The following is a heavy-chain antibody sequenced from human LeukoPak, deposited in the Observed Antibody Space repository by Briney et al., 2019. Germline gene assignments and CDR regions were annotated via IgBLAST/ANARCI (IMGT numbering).Heavy chain of an antibody. CDR3: ARLRGGAY. J-gene: IGHJ4*02. D-gene: IGHD3-10*01. V-gene: IGHV3-7*01. CDR2: IKQDGGET. CDR1: GFTFSTYW. Sequence: GGSLRLSCAASGFTFSTYWMTWVRQAPGKGLEWVANIKQDGGETYYVDSVKGRFTISRDNVKNSLYLQMNSLRAEDTALYYCARLRGGAYWGQGTLVTVSS.